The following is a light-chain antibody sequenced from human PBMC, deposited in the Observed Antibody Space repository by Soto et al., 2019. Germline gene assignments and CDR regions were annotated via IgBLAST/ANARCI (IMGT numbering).Light chain of an antibody. CDR1: QTIIIN. CDR3: QQYGSSPRT. V-gene: IGKV3-20*01. CDR2: GAS. J-gene: IGKJ1*01. Sequence: EILITQSPATLSVSRGERATLSCRASQTIIINLSWYQQKPGQAPRLLIHGASTRATGIPDRFSGSGSGTDLTLTISRLEPEDFAVYYCQQYGSSPRTFGQGTKVHI.